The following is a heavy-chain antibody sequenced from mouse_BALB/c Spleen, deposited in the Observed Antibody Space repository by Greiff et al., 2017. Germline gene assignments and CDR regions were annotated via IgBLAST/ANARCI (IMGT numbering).Heavy chain of an antibody. J-gene: IGHJ4*01. CDR2: IWAGGST. CDR3: ARDPDEGAMDY. CDR1: GFSLTSYG. Sequence: VKLMESGPGLVAPSQSLSISCTVSGFSLTSYGVHWVRQPPGKGLEWLGVIWAGGSTNYNSALMPRLSISKDNSKSQAFLKMISLQTDDTATYYCARDPDEGAMDYWGQGTSVTVSS. V-gene: IGHV2-9*02.